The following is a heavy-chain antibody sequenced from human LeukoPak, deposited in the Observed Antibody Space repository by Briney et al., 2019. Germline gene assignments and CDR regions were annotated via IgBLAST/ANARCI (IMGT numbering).Heavy chain of an antibody. CDR2: INPNSGGT. V-gene: IGHV1-2*02. Sequence: ASVKASCKASGYTFTGYYMHWVRQAPGQGLEWMGWINPNSGGTNYAQKFQGRVTMTRDTSISTAYMELSRLRSDDTAVYYCASNPPYSSSWYFWFDPWGQGTLVTVSS. D-gene: IGHD6-13*01. CDR1: GYTFTGYY. CDR3: ASNPPYSSSWYFWFDP. J-gene: IGHJ5*02.